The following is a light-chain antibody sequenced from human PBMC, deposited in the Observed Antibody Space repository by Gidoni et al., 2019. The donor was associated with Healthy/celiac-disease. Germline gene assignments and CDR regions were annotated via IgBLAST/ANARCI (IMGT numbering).Light chain of an antibody. J-gene: IGKJ1*01. Sequence: DIQMTQSPSTLPASVGDTVTITCRASQSISSWLAWYQQKPGKAPKLLIYKASSLESGVPSRFSGRGSGTGFTLTISSLQPDDFATYYCQPYNTYSWTFGQGTKVEIK. CDR2: KAS. V-gene: IGKV1-5*03. CDR3: QPYNTYSWT. CDR1: QSISSW.